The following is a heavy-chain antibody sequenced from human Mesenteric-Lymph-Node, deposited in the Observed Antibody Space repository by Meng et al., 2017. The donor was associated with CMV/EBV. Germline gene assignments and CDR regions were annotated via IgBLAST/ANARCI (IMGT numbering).Heavy chain of an antibody. V-gene: IGHV1-3*02. D-gene: IGHD6-13*01. CDR3: ARGATGGSSWYSPNYYYYYGMDV. CDR2: SNAGNGNT. J-gene: IGHJ6*02. Sequence: ASVKVSCKASGYTFTSYAMHWVRQAPGQRLEWMGWSNAGNGNTKYSQEFQGRVTITRDTSATTSYMELSSVRSEDTAVYYCARGATGGSSWYSPNYYYYYGMDVWGQGTTVTVSS. CDR1: GYTFTSYA.